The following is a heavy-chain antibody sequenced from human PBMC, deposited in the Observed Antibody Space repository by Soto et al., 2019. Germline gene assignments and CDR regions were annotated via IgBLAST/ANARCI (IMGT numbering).Heavy chain of an antibody. V-gene: IGHV3-48*01. CDR2: ISNTGGTI. CDR3: ARTDSFDM. CDR1: TFSFSSFS. Sequence: VQLVGSGGGLGQPGGSLRLSCAASTFSFSSFSMNWVRQAPGKGLEWVSYISNTGGTIYYADSVKGRFTVSRDSARNSLYLQMNSLRAEDTAVYYCARTDSFDMWGQGTMVTVSS. J-gene: IGHJ3*02.